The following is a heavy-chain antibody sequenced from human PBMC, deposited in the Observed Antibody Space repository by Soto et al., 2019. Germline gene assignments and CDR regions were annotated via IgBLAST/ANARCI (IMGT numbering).Heavy chain of an antibody. CDR1: GFTFSSYG. CDR2: IWFDGSNK. CDR3: ARYYGDYGAFDY. J-gene: IGHJ4*02. Sequence: ESGGGVVQPGRSLRLSCAASGFTFSSYGMHWVRQAPGKGLEWVALIWFDGSNKYYADSVKGRFTISRDNSKNTLYLEMNSLRAEDTAVYYCARYYGDYGAFDYWGQGTLVTVSS. V-gene: IGHV3-33*01. D-gene: IGHD4-17*01.